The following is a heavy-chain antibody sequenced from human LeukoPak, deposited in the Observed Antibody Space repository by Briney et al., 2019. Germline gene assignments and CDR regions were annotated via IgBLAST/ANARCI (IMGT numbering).Heavy chain of an antibody. D-gene: IGHD6-13*01. Sequence: GGSLRLSCAASGFTFSNYAMTWVRQAPGKGLEWISIISAGSSGINYADSVKGRFTISRDNAKNSLYLQMNSLRAEDTAVYYCARRYSSSWPGFDPWGQGTLVTVSS. J-gene: IGHJ5*02. CDR1: GFTFSNYA. V-gene: IGHV3-21*04. CDR2: ISAGSSGI. CDR3: ARRYSSSWPGFDP.